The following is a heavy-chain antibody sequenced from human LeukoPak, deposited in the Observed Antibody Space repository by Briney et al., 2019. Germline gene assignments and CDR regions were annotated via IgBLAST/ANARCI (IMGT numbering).Heavy chain of an antibody. Sequence: GGSLRLSCAASGFTFSSYTMSWVRQAPGKGLEWVSVIYSGGSTYYADSVKGRFTISRDNSKNTLYLQMNSLRAEDTAVYYCARCMVRGVISMCPYGMDVWGQGTTVTVSS. CDR2: IYSGGST. J-gene: IGHJ6*02. CDR1: GFTFSSYT. D-gene: IGHD3-10*01. V-gene: IGHV3-53*01. CDR3: ARCMVRGVISMCPYGMDV.